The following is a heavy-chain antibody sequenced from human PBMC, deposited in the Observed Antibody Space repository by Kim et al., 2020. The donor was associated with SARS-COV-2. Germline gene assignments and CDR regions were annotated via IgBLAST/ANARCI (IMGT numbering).Heavy chain of an antibody. CDR2: IRSKAYGGTT. CDR3: TSFPYYYDRSGYPWDAFDI. CDR1: GFTFGDYA. Sequence: GGSLRLSCTASGFTFGDYAMSWFRQAPGKGLEWVGFIRSKAYGGTTEYAASVKGRFTISRDDSKSIAYLQMNSLKTEDTAVYYCTSFPYYYDRSGYPWDAFDIWGQGTMVTVSS. V-gene: IGHV3-49*03. D-gene: IGHD3-22*01. J-gene: IGHJ3*02.